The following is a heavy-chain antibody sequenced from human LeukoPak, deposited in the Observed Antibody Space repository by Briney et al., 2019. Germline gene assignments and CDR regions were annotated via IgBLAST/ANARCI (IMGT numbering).Heavy chain of an antibody. CDR3: ARDHARGYYFDY. J-gene: IGHJ4*02. CDR1: GFTFSSYA. CDR2: ISYDGSNK. Sequence: QTGGSLRLSCAASGFTFSSYAMHWVRQAPGKGLEWVAVISYDGSNKYYADSVKGRFTISRDNSKNTMYVQMNSLRAEDTAVYYCARDHARGYYFDYWGQGTLVTVSS. D-gene: IGHD3-10*01. V-gene: IGHV3-30-3*01.